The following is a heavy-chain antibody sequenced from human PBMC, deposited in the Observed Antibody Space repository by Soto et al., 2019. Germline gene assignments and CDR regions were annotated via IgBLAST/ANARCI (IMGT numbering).Heavy chain of an antibody. J-gene: IGHJ4*02. D-gene: IGHD6-13*01. CDR2: IYPGDHET. CDR3: ARSPRSSQYFDY. V-gene: IGHV5-51*01. CDR1: GYTFSNFW. Sequence: SLKISCQCSGYTFSNFWIGWVRQLPGKGLEWMGIIYPGDHETRYSTSFHGKVTISADKSINTAYLQWNSLEASDTAFYFCARSPRSSQYFDYWGQGALVTVSS.